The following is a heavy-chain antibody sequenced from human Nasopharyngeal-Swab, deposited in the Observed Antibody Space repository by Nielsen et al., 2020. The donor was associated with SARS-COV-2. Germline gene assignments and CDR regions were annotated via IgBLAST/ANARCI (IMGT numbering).Heavy chain of an antibody. D-gene: IGHD6-6*01. CDR2: IWYDGSNK. J-gene: IGHJ5*02. V-gene: IGHV3-33*01. Sequence: WIRQPPGKGLEWVAVIWYDGSNKYYADSVKGRFTISRDNSRNTLYLQMNSLRAEDTAVYYCARDWTRYSSSPQTWFDPWGQGTLVTVSS. CDR3: ARDWTRYSSSPQTWFDP.